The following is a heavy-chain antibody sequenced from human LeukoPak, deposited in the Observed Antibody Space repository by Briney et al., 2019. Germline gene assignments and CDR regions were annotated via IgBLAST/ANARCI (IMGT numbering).Heavy chain of an antibody. V-gene: IGHV3-23*01. CDR3: ARVPRVATSPLLFDY. CDR1: GFTFSSYA. J-gene: IGHJ4*02. D-gene: IGHD5-12*01. Sequence: PGGSLRLSCAASGFTFSSYAMSWVRQAPGKGLEWVSAISGSGGSTYYADSVKGRFTISRDNSKNTLYLQMNSPRSEDTAVYYCARVPRVATSPLLFDYWGQGTLVTVSS. CDR2: ISGSGGST.